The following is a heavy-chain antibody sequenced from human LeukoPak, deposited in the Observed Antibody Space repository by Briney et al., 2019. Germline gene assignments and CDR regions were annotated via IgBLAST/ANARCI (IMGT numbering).Heavy chain of an antibody. Sequence: SVKVSCKASGGTFISYAISWVRQAPGQGLEWMGGIIPIFGTANYAQKFQGRVTITADESTSTAYMELSSLRSEDTAVYYCATYYYDSSGSPRHWGQGTLVTVSS. CDR3: ATYYYDSSGSPRH. J-gene: IGHJ1*01. CDR1: GGTFISYA. V-gene: IGHV1-69*01. CDR2: IIPIFGTA. D-gene: IGHD3-22*01.